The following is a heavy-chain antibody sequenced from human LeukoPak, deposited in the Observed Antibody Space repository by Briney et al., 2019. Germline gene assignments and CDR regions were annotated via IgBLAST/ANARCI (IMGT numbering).Heavy chain of an antibody. Sequence: ASVKVSCKASGYTFNKYGISWVRQAPGQGLEWMGWISAYNGDTNYAQKFQGRVTLTTDTSSSTAYMEVRSLRSDDTAVYYCASSGAHPSYFDYWGQGTLVTVSS. CDR1: GYTFNKYG. CDR3: ASSGAHPSYFDY. CDR2: ISAYNGDT. D-gene: IGHD3-10*01. V-gene: IGHV1-18*01. J-gene: IGHJ4*02.